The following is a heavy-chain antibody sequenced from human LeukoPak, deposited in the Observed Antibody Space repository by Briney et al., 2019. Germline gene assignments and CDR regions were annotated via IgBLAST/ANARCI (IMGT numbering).Heavy chain of an antibody. J-gene: IGHJ4*02. CDR2: IKSKTDGGTT. CDR1: GFTFSNAW. D-gene: IGHD6-19*01. V-gene: IGHV3-15*01. Sequence: GGSLRLSCAASGFTFSNAWMSWVRQAPGKGLEWVGRIKSKTDGGTTDYAAPVKGRFTISRDDSKNTLYLRMNSLKTEDTAVYYCTTDLAPYSSGPGFDYWGQGTLVTVSS. CDR3: TTDLAPYSSGPGFDY.